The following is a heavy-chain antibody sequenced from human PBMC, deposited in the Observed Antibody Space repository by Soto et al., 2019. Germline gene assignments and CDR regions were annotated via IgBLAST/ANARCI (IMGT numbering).Heavy chain of an antibody. V-gene: IGHV6-1*01. Sequence: PAQTLSLTCDISRDSVSSNSAAWNWIRQTPSRGLEWLGRTYYRSKWYSNYAISVKSRVTVNPDTFKNQFSLQLNSVTPEDTAVYYCARGSWDDVSGHYYMDVWGKGTTVTVSS. D-gene: IGHD1-1*01. CDR3: ARGSWDDVSGHYYMDV. CDR1: RDSVSSNSAA. CDR2: TYYRSKWYS. J-gene: IGHJ6*03.